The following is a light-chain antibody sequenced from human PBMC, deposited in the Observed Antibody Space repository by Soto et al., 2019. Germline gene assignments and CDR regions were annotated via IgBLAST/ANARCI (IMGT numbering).Light chain of an antibody. Sequence: ITLTQSRGSLCLSPGERANFSCRASQSVTNSLAWFQQKPGQAPRLVIYDASKRPSGVSARFSGSGSGTDLTLTISSLEPEDFAVYYCHQRGAWPLTFGGGTTVEI. V-gene: IGKV3-11*01. CDR2: DAS. CDR3: HQRGAWPLT. CDR1: QSVTNS. J-gene: IGKJ4*01.